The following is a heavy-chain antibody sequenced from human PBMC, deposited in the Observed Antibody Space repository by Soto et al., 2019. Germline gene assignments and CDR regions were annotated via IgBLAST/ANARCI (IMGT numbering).Heavy chain of an antibody. CDR3: AKGRYYDLYRLDV. D-gene: IGHD3-22*01. CDR2: ISFDGSNK. V-gene: IGHV3-30*18. Sequence: QVQLVESGGGVVQPGRSLRLSCAASGFTFTSNGMHWVRQAPGKGLEWVAVISFDGSNKYYADSVKGRFTISRDNSKNTLFLQMNSLRAEDTAVFYCAKGRYYDLYRLDVWGQGTTVTVSS. CDR1: GFTFTSNG. J-gene: IGHJ6*02.